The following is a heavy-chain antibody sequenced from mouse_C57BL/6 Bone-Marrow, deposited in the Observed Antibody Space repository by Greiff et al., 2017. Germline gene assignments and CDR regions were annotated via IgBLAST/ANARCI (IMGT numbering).Heavy chain of an antibody. CDR2: IDPSDSYT. D-gene: IGHD1-1*01. CDR1: GYTFTSYW. CDR3: AREDGSSSYYAMDY. J-gene: IGHJ4*01. Sequence: QVQLQQPGAELVKPGASVKLSCKASGYTFTSYWMQWVKQRPGQGLEWIGEIDPSDSYTNYNQKFKGKATLTVDTSSSTAYMQLRSLTSEDSAVYYCAREDGSSSYYAMDYWGQGTSVTVSS. V-gene: IGHV1-50*01.